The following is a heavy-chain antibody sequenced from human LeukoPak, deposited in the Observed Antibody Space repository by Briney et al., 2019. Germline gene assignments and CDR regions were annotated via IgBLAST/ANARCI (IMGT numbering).Heavy chain of an antibody. CDR3: TRPGYSSGWTDY. CDR1: GFTFSGSA. D-gene: IGHD6-19*01. J-gene: IGHJ4*02. CDR2: IRSKANSYAT. Sequence: GGSLRLSCAASGFTFSGSAMHWVRQASGKGLEWVGRIRSKANSYATAYAASVKGRFTISRDDSKSTAYLQMNSLKTEVTAVYYCTRPGYSSGWTDYWGQGTLVTVSS. V-gene: IGHV3-73*01.